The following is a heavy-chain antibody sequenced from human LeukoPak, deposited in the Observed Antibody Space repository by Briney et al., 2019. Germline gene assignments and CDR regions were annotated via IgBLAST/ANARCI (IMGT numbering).Heavy chain of an antibody. CDR1: GFTFSAHA. CDR3: VKPYSNNRNSAFDF. CDR2: ISGTGNTP. J-gene: IGHJ4*02. D-gene: IGHD6-13*01. V-gene: IGHV3-23*01. Sequence: GGSLRLSCEASGFTFSAHAMSWVRQAPGKGLEWVSTISGTGNTPYYADSVKGRFTISRDNSKNTLYVQINSLRADDTAVYYCVKPYSNNRNSAFDFWGQGTLVTVSS.